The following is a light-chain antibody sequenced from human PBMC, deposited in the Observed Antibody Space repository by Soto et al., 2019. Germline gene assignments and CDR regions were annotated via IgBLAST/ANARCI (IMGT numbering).Light chain of an antibody. Sequence: DIQMTQSPSSLSASAGDRVTITCRASQSISSWLAWYQQKPGKAPKLLIFDAFSLESGVPSRFSGSGSGTEFTLTISSLQPDDFATYYCQQYDSYSWTFGQGTKVDIK. CDR3: QQYDSYSWT. V-gene: IGKV1-5*01. J-gene: IGKJ1*01. CDR1: QSISSW. CDR2: DAF.